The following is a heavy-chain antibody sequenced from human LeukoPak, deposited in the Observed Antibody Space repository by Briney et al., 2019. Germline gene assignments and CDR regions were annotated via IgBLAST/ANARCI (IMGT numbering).Heavy chain of an antibody. J-gene: IGHJ5*02. CDR2: FDPEDGET. CDR3: ATYRNSGSYALYNWFDP. D-gene: IGHD1-26*01. Sequence: ASVKVSCKVSGYTLTELSMHWVRQAPGKGLEWMGGFDPEDGETIYAQKFQGRVTMTEDTSTDTAYMELSSLRSEDTAVYYCATYRNSGSYALYNWFDPWGQGTLVTVSS. V-gene: IGHV1-24*01. CDR1: GYTLTELS.